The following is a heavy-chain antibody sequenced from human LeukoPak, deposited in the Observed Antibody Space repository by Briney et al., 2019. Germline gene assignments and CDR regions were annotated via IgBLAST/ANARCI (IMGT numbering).Heavy chain of an antibody. CDR2: IKQGGSEK. CDR1: GFTFSSYW. J-gene: IGHJ4*02. CDR3: ARGSARIAEDYFDY. D-gene: IGHD6-13*01. Sequence: GGSLRLSCAASGFTFSSYWMSWVRQAPGKGLEWVANIKQGGSEKYYVDSVKGRFTISRDNAKNSLYLQMNSLRAEDTAVYYRARGSARIAEDYFDYWGQGNLVTVSS. V-gene: IGHV3-7*03.